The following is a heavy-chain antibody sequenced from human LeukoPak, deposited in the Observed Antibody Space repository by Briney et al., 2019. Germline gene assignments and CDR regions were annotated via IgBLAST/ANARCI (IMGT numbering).Heavy chain of an antibody. CDR3: ARVEGSSGRYYTYYFDY. D-gene: IGHD3-22*01. CDR1: GYSIRSGYY. CDR2: IYHSGST. J-gene: IGHJ4*02. Sequence: PSETLSLTCTVSGYSIRSGYYWGWIRQPPGKGLEWIGSIYHSGSTYYKPSLKSRVTISVDTSKNQFSLKLNSVTAADTAVYYCARVEGSSGRYYTYYFDYWGQGTLVTVSS. V-gene: IGHV4-38-2*02.